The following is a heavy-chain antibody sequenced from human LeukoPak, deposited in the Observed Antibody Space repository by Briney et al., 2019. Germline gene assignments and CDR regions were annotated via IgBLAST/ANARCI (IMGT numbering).Heavy chain of an antibody. CDR3: ARSDILTGYAFDI. D-gene: IGHD3-9*01. J-gene: IGHJ3*02. Sequence: SVKVSCKASGGTFSSYAISWVRQAPGQGLEWMGGIIPIFGTANYAQKFQGRVTITADGSTSTAYMELSSLRSEDTAVYYCARSDILTGYAFDIWGQGTMVTVSS. V-gene: IGHV1-69*13. CDR2: IIPIFGTA. CDR1: GGTFSSYA.